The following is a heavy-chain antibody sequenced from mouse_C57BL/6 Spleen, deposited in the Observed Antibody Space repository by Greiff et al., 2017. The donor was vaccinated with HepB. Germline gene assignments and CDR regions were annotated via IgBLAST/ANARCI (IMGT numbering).Heavy chain of an antibody. CDR1: GYAFTNYL. V-gene: IGHV1-54*01. J-gene: IGHJ2*01. Sequence: QVQLQQSGAELVRPGTSVKVSCKASGYAFTNYLIEWVKQRPGQGLEWIGVINPGSGGTNYNEKFKGKATLTADKSSSTAYMQLSSLTSEDSAVYFCARGIYYGNYVYFDYWGQGTTLTVSS. CDR2: INPGSGGT. D-gene: IGHD2-1*01. CDR3: ARGIYYGNYVYFDY.